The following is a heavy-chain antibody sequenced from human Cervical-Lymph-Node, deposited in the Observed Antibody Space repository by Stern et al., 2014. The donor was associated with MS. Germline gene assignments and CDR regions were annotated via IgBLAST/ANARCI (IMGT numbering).Heavy chain of an antibody. J-gene: IGHJ4*02. V-gene: IGHV1-69*01. D-gene: IGHD4-17*01. CDR3: ARAGGDYGFGYRD. Sequence: QLVQSGAEVKKPGSSVKVSCKASGGNFRSYAISWVRQAPGQGLEWMGGIFPIFGRANYAQKFTGTVTITADQSTRTAYRELSSLRSEDTAVYYCARAGGDYGFGYRDWGQGTLVTVSS. CDR1: GGNFRSYA. CDR2: IFPIFGRA.